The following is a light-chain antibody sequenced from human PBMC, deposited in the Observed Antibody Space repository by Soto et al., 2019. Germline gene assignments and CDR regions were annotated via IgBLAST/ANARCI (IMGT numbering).Light chain of an antibody. Sequence: VARRISQTVRGIYLAWYQQKPGQAPRLLIYGASNRATGIPDRFSGSGSGTAFALTLRSLEPGESAVPYCQPHGTSPITFGQGTRLEIK. CDR3: QPHGTSPIT. J-gene: IGKJ5*01. CDR2: GAS. V-gene: IGKV3-20*01. CDR1: QTVRGIY.